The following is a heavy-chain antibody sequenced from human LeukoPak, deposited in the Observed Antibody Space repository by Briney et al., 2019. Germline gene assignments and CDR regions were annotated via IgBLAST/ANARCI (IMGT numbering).Heavy chain of an antibody. CDR2: IIPIFGTA. Sequence: SVTVSCKASGGTFSSYAISWVRQAPGQGLEWMGGIIPIFGTANYAQKFQGRVTITADESTSTAYMELSSLRSEDTAVYYCASNLGITGTEDYWGQGTLVTVSS. J-gene: IGHJ4*02. D-gene: IGHD1/OR15-1a*01. V-gene: IGHV1-69*13. CDR1: GGTFSSYA. CDR3: ASNLGITGTEDY.